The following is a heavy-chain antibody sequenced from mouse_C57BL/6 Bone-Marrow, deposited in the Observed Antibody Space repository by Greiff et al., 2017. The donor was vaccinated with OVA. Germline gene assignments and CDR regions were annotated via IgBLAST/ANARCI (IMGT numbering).Heavy chain of an antibody. J-gene: IGHJ2*01. CDR2: IDPETGGT. CDR1: GYTFTDYE. Sequence: QVQLKESGAELVRPGASVTLSCKASGYTFTDYEMHWVKQTPVHGLEWIGAIDPETGGTAYNQKFKGKAILTADKSSSTAYMELRSLTSEDSAVYYCTRWGGNPYWGQGTTLTVSS. CDR3: TRWGGNPY. D-gene: IGHD2-1*01. V-gene: IGHV1-15*01.